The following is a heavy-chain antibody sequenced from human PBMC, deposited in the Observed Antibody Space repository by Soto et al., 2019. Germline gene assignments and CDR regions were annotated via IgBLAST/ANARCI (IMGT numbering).Heavy chain of an antibody. CDR1: GFTFSSYG. J-gene: IGHJ6*02. CDR2: IWYDGSNK. CDR3: ARDHSSSWNSTRHYYYGMDV. V-gene: IGHV3-33*01. Sequence: QVQLVESGGGVVQPGRSPRLSCAASGFTFSSYGMHWVRQAPGKGLEWVAVIWYDGSNKYYADSVKGRFTISRDNSKNALYLKINGRRAEKTVVYYCARDHSSSWNSTRHYYYGMDVWGQGTTVTVSS. D-gene: IGHD6-13*01.